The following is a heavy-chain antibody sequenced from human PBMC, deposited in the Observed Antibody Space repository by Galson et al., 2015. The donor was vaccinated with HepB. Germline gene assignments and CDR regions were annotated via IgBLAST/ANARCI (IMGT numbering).Heavy chain of an antibody. Sequence: QSGAEVKKPGESLRISCKGSGSSFTSYWISWVRQMPGKGLEWMGRIDPSDSYTNYSPSFQGHVTISADKSISTAYLQWSSLKASDTAMYYCARLAGDCSSTSCPRGYYYYYMDVWGKGTTVTVSS. D-gene: IGHD2-2*01. CDR2: IDPSDSYT. CDR1: GSSFTSYW. CDR3: ARLAGDCSSTSCPRGYYYYYMDV. V-gene: IGHV5-10-1*01. J-gene: IGHJ6*03.